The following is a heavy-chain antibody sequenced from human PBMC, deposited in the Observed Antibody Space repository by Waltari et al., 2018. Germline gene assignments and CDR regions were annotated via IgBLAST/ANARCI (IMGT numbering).Heavy chain of an antibody. D-gene: IGHD1-7*01. CDR2: INQDGSTK. CDR3: ARVVSRTRQFDP. J-gene: IGHJ5*02. Sequence: EVQLVESGGGLVQPGGSLRLSCAASGFTFGNYWMSWVRQAPGKGREWGANINQDGSTKNSMDSVKGRLTISRDNDDNSLSLQLNSLRAEDTAFYYCARVVSRTRQFDPWGQGTLVTVSP. V-gene: IGHV3-7*04. CDR1: GFTFGNYW.